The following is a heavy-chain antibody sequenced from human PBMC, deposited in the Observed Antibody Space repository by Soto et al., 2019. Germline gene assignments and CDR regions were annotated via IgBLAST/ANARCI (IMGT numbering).Heavy chain of an antibody. D-gene: IGHD6-19*01. CDR1: GFTFSTYA. CDR3: AQIQGGWYFVDY. J-gene: IGHJ4*02. CDR2: ISGSAGRT. Sequence: EVQLLESGGGLVQPGGSLRLSCAASGFTFSTYAMSWVRQAPGKGLEWVSAISGSAGRTYYADSVKGRFTISSDNSKNTLHLQMNSLRAEDTAVYYCAQIQGGWYFVDYWGQGTLVTVSS. V-gene: IGHV3-23*01.